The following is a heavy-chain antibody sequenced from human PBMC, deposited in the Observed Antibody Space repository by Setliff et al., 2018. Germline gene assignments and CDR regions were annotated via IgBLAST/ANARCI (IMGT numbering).Heavy chain of an antibody. J-gene: IGHJ4*02. CDR1: GYTFTSYG. V-gene: IGHV1-18*01. D-gene: IGHD2-21*01. CDR2: ISAYNGNT. CDR3: ATEKFPGDWGDY. Sequence: ASVKVSCKASGYTFTSYGISWVRQAPGQGLEWMGWISAYNGNTNYAQKLQGRVTMTTDTSTSTAYMEVTSLRSDDTAVYYCATEKFPGDWGDYWGQGTLVTVPQ.